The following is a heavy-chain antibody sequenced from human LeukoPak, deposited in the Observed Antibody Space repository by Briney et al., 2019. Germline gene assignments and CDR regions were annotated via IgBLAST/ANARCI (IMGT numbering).Heavy chain of an antibody. D-gene: IGHD4-17*01. J-gene: IGHJ4*02. Sequence: GGSLRVSCAASGFTFSSYSMNWVRQAPGKGLEWVSYISSSSSTIYFADSVKGRFTISRDTAKNSLYLQMNSLRAEDTAVYYCARGHYGDYVPFDYWGQGTLVTVSS. CDR2: ISSSSSTI. CDR1: GFTFSSYS. V-gene: IGHV3-48*01. CDR3: ARGHYGDYVPFDY.